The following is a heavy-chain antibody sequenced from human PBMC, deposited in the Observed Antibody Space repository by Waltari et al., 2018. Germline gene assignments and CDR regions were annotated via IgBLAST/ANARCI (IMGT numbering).Heavy chain of an antibody. J-gene: IGHJ4*02. V-gene: IGHV1-69*05. CDR2: IIPIFGTA. CDR3: ARDRARLSGSGYSLDY. Sequence: QVQLVQSGAEVKKPGSSVKVSCKASGGTFSSYAISGVRQAPGQGLEWMGGIIPIFGTANYAQKFQGRVTITTDESTSTAYMELSSLRSEDTAVYYCARDRARLSGSGYSLDYWGQGTLVTVSS. D-gene: IGHD3-22*01. CDR1: GGTFSSYA.